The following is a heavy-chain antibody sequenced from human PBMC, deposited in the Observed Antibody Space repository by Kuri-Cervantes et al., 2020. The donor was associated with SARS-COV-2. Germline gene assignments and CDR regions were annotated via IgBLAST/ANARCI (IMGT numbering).Heavy chain of an antibody. Sequence: KVSCKGSGYSFTSYWIGWVRRMPGKGLEWMGIIYPGDSGTRYSPSFQGQVTISADKSISTAYLQWSSLKASDTAMYYCARSAAPPALYYGMDVWGQGTTVTVSS. V-gene: IGHV5-51*01. CDR2: IYPGDSGT. D-gene: IGHD2-15*01. CDR1: GYSFTSYW. J-gene: IGHJ6*02. CDR3: ARSAAPPALYYGMDV.